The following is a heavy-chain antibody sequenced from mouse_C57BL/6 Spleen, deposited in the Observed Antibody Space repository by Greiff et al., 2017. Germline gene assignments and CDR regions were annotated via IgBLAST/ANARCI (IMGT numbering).Heavy chain of an antibody. Sequence: QVQLQQPGAELVKPGASVKMSCKASGYTFTSYWITWVKQRPGQGLEWIGDIYPGSGSTNYNEKFKGKATLTVDTSSSTAYMQLNSLTSEDSAVYSGAREGVIFSGFAYWGQGTLVTVSA. CDR3: AREGVIFSGFAY. V-gene: IGHV1-55*01. D-gene: IGHD2-1*01. J-gene: IGHJ3*01. CDR2: IYPGSGST. CDR1: GYTFTSYW.